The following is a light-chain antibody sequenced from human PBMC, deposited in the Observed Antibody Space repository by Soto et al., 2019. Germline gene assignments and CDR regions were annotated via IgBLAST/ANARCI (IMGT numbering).Light chain of an antibody. CDR2: GAS. CDR1: QSVSNN. J-gene: IGKJ4*01. V-gene: IGKV3-15*01. Sequence: IVMTQSPATLSVSPGERATLSCRASQSVSNNLAWYQQKPGQAPRLLIYGASTRATGIPARFSGSGSGTEFSFTISSLQSEDFAVYYCQQYNNWPLTFGGGTKVDIK. CDR3: QQYNNWPLT.